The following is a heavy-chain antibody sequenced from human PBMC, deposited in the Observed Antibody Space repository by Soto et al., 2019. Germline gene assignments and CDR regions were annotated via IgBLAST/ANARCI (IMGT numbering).Heavy chain of an antibody. D-gene: IGHD3-9*01. J-gene: IGHJ5*02. Sequence: ASVKVSCKASGYTFTSYDINWVRQATGQGLEWMGWMNPNSGNTGYAQKFQGRVTISVDTPKNQFSLKLSSVTAADTAVYYCARLGILTGYPRWFDPWGQGTLVTVSS. V-gene: IGHV1-8*01. CDR1: GYTFTSYD. CDR2: MNPNSGNT. CDR3: ARLGILTGYPRWFDP.